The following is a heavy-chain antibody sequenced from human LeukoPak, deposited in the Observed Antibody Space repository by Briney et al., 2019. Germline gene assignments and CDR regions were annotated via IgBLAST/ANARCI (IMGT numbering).Heavy chain of an antibody. J-gene: IGHJ4*02. Sequence: GGSLKLSCAASGFTFSGSAMHWVRQASGKGLEWVGRIRSKANSYATAYAASVKGRFTISRDDSKNTAYLQMNSLKTEDTAVYYCTRVLSDSSSAKFDYWGQGTLVTVSS. CDR1: GFTFSGSA. D-gene: IGHD6-13*01. CDR2: IRSKANSYAT. CDR3: TRVLSDSSSAKFDY. V-gene: IGHV3-73*01.